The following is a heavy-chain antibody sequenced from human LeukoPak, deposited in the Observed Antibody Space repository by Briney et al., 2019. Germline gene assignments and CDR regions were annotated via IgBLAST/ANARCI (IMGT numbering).Heavy chain of an antibody. J-gene: IGHJ4*02. V-gene: IGHV4-34*01. CDR3: ARVSCSGGSCYVFDY. CDR2: INHSGST. CDR1: GGSFSGYY. D-gene: IGHD2-15*01. Sequence: SETLSLTCAVYGGSFSGYYWSWIRQPPGKGLEWIGEINHSGSTNYNPSLKSRVTISVDTSKNQFSLKLSSVTAADTAVYYCARVSCSGGSCYVFDYWGQGTLVTVSS.